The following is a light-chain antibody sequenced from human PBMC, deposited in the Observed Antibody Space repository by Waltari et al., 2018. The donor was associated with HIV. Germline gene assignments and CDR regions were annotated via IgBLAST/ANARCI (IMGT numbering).Light chain of an antibody. J-gene: IGLJ6*01. CDR3: ASWDDALSSWL. CDR1: SSNVGKNY. V-gene: IGLV1-47*01. Sequence: QSGLSQPPSTSRPPGQRVVISCSGSSSNVGKNYVSWFQQLPGAAPRLLIYRNARRPSGVPDRVTAAKSGTSASLVSSGLRSDDEAEYFCASWDDALSSWLFGGGTKLTVL. CDR2: RNA.